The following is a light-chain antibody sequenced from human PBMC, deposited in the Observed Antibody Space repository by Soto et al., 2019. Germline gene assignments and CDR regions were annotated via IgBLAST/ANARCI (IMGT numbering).Light chain of an antibody. CDR1: QSLLHSYGYNY. CDR3: MQALQAPRS. J-gene: IGKJ2*01. V-gene: IGKV2-28*01. Sequence: DIVMTQSPLSLPVTPGEPASFSCRSNQSLLHSYGYNYLDWYLLKPGRSPQLLIYLGSIRASGVPDRFSGRGSGTDFTLKISRVEADDIGVYYCMQALQAPRSFGRGTNLETK. CDR2: LGS.